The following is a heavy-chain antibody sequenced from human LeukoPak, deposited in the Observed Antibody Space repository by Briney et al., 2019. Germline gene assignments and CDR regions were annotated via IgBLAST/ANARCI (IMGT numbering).Heavy chain of an antibody. CDR1: GFTFSDSY. CDR3: GRGHWGLDY. J-gene: IGHJ4*02. V-gene: IGHV3-11*04. CDR2: ISHTGTSM. Sequence: PGGSLRLSCAASGFTFSDSYMTWIRQAPGKGLEWVSYISHTGTSMFYGDSVKGRFTISRDNVKNSLYLQMNSLRAEDTAIYYCGRGHWGLDYWGQGTLVTVSS. D-gene: IGHD7-27*01.